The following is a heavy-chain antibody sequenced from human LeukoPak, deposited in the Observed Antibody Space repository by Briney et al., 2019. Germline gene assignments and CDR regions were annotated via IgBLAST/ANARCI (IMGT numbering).Heavy chain of an antibody. Sequence: PGGSLRLSCAASGFTFSSYAMSWVRQAPGKRLEWVSAISGSGGSTYYADSVKGRFTISRDNSKNTLYLQMNSLRAEDTAVYYCAKIPSLRSTSYYFDYWGQGTLVTVSS. CDR1: GFTFSSYA. J-gene: IGHJ4*02. V-gene: IGHV3-23*01. D-gene: IGHD6-6*01. CDR3: AKIPSLRSTSYYFDY. CDR2: ISGSGGST.